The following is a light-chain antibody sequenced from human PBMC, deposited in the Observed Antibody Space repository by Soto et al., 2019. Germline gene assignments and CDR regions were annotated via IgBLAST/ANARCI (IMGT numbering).Light chain of an antibody. CDR3: QQRSNWPPLT. V-gene: IGKV3-11*01. CDR1: QKISSY. J-gene: IGKJ4*01. CDR2: DAS. Sequence: EIVLTQSPGTQSLSPGERATLSCRASQKISSYLAWYQQKPGQAPRLLIYDASNRATGIPARFSGSGSGTDFILTISSLEPEDFAVYYCQQRSNWPPLTFGGGTKVEIK.